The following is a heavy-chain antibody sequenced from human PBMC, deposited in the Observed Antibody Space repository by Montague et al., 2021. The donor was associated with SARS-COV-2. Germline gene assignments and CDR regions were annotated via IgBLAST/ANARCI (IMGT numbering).Heavy chain of an antibody. CDR2: INYGGST. D-gene: IGHD1-1*01. V-gene: IGHV4-34*01. CDR3: ARGAPGY. Sequence: SETLSLTSALYGGSFSDYHWTWICQSPGGGLEWIGQINYGGSTKYNPSLKSRVTISIDTSKNQFSLKLTSVTAADTAVYYCARGAPGYWGQGTLVTVSS. CDR1: GGSFSDYH. J-gene: IGHJ4*02.